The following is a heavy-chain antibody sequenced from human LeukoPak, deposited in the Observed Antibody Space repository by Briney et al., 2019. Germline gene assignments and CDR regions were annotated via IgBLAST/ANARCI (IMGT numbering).Heavy chain of an antibody. V-gene: IGHV3-15*01. CDR3: ATVYGGNDIASDI. CDR1: GFIIVNAW. D-gene: IGHD1-1*01. Sequence: PGGSLRLSCAPSGFIIVNAWMNWVRQAPGKGLEWVGRIKSRADGGTTDYAAPVKGRFTISRDGSALYLQMNSLKTEDTAVYYCATVYGGNDIASDIWGQGTTVTVSS. J-gene: IGHJ3*02. CDR2: IKSRADGGTT.